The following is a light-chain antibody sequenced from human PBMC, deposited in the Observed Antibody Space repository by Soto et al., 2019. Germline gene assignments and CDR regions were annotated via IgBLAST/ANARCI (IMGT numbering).Light chain of an antibody. CDR2: QNS. CDR1: KLGDKY. V-gene: IGLV3-1*01. J-gene: IGLJ3*02. CDR3: QACDSSTVV. Sequence: SYELTQPPSVSVSPGQTASITCSGDKLGDKYACWYQQKPGQSPVLVIYQNSKRPSGIPERFSGSNSGNTATLTISGTQAMDEADCYCQACDSSTVVFGGGTKLTVL.